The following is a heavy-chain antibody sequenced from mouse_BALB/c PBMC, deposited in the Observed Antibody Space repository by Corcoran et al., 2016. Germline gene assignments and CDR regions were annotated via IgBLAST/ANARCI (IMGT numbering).Heavy chain of an antibody. CDR1: GYSITSGYY. Sequence: DVQLQESGPGLVKPSQSLSLTCSVTGYSITSGYYWNWIRQFPGNKLEWMGYISYDGSNNYNPSLKNRISITRDTSKNQFFLKLNSVTTEDTATYYCASRYGNPGAMDYWGQGTSVTVSS. CDR2: ISYDGSN. CDR3: ASRYGNPGAMDY. D-gene: IGHD2-10*02. V-gene: IGHV3-6*02. J-gene: IGHJ4*01.